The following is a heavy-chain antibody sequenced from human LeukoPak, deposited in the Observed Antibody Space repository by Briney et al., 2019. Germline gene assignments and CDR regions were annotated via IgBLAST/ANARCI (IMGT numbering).Heavy chain of an antibody. D-gene: IGHD6-19*01. J-gene: IGHJ4*02. CDR1: GFTFANHG. V-gene: IGHV1-18*01. CDR3: ARGRVKRVPFTAVPGPLDY. CDR2: IRGSSGKT. Sequence: ASVTVSCKASGFTFANHGISWMRQAPGQGLDWLGWIRGSSGKTDYPQKLQDRVTMTADTSTTTAYMELRSLRSDDTAVYYCARGRVKRVPFTAVPGPLDYWGQGSLVTVSS.